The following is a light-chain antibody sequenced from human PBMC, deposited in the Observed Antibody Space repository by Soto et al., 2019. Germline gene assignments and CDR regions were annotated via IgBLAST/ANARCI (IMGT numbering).Light chain of an antibody. V-gene: IGKV3-15*01. CDR1: QSVSSN. CDR3: QQYNNWPIT. Sequence: EIVITPSPATLSVSPGESATLSCRASQSVSSNLAWYQQKPGQAPRLLIYGASTRATGIPARFSGSGSGTEFTLTISSLQSEDFEVYYCQQYNNWPITFGHGTRLE. CDR2: GAS. J-gene: IGKJ5*01.